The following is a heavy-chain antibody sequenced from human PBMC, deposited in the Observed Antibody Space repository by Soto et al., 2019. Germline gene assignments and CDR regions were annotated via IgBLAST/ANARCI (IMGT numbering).Heavy chain of an antibody. Sequence: GGSLSLSCAASGFNFSSYGMHWVRQAPGKGLEWVAVIWYDGSNKYYADSVKGRFTISRDNSKNTLYLQMNSLRAEDTAVYYCARVISRGYSYGLFDYWGQGTLVTVSS. CDR2: IWYDGSNK. CDR1: GFNFSSYG. CDR3: ARVISRGYSYGLFDY. V-gene: IGHV3-33*01. J-gene: IGHJ4*02. D-gene: IGHD5-18*01.